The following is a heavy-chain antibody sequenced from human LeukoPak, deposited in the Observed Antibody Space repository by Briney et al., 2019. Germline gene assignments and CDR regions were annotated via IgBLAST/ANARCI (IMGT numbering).Heavy chain of an antibody. CDR2: IWYDGSKK. D-gene: IGHD7-27*01. J-gene: IGHJ4*02. CDR1: GFTFSSNG. V-gene: IGHV3-33*01. CDR3: ARLLGSYFDY. Sequence: GGSLRLSCAASGFTFSSNGMLWARQVPGKGLEWVAVIWYDGSKKYYADSAKGRFTIPRDNSKNTLYLQMNSLRAEDTAVYYCARLLGSYFDYWGQGTLVTVSS.